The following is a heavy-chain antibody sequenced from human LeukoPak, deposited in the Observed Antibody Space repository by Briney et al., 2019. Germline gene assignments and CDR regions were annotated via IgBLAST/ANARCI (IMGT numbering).Heavy chain of an antibody. CDR3: ARDPGSVAR. D-gene: IGHD4-23*01. Sequence: PGGSLRLSCATSGFSFSSYGINWVRQAPGQGLEWVSYIGGWSSPTDYAYSVKGRFTISRDNTRNSLNNLTVEDTAVYDCARDPGSVARWGQGSLVFVSS. V-gene: IGHV3-48*04. CDR2: IGGWSSPT. J-gene: IGHJ4*02. CDR1: GFSFSSYG.